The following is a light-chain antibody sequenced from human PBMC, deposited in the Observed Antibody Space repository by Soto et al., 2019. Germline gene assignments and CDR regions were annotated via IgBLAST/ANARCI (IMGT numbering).Light chain of an antibody. CDR2: NAY. Sequence: DIQMTQTPSTLSASVGDRVTITCRASQSISTYLAWYQQKPGKAPKVLIWNAYTLHRGVSSRFSGSGSGTEFTLTISSLQPDDFATYYCQQYNGYSTWTFGQGTKV. V-gene: IGKV1-5*01. CDR3: QQYNGYSTWT. J-gene: IGKJ1*01. CDR1: QSISTY.